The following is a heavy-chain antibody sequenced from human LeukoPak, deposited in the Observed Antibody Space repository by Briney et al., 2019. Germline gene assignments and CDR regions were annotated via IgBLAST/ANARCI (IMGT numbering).Heavy chain of an antibody. CDR1: GFTFSRYA. Sequence: GGSLRLSCAASGFTFSRYAMSWVRQAPGKGLKWVSAISGSGGSTYYADSVKGRFTISRDNSKNTLYLQMNSLKAEDTAVYYCARDDYGETFDYWGQGTLVTVSS. CDR3: ARDDYGETFDY. J-gene: IGHJ4*02. D-gene: IGHD4-17*01. V-gene: IGHV3-23*01. CDR2: ISGSGGST.